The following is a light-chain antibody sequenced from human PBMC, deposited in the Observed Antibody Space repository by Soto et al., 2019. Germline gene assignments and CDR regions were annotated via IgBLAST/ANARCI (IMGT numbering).Light chain of an antibody. CDR2: KVS. J-gene: IGKJ1*01. CDR1: QSLNDW. CDR3: QQYNGYSWA. V-gene: IGKV1-5*03. Sequence: DIQMTQSPSTLSASVGDRVTITCRASQSLNDWLAWFQQKPGKAPNLLIYKVSNLESGVPSRFSGSGSGTEFTLTISSLQHDDFATYYCQQYNGYSWAFGQGTKVAIK.